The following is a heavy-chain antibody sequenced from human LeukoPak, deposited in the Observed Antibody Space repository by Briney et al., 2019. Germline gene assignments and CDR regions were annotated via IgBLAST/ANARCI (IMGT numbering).Heavy chain of an antibody. J-gene: IGHJ5*02. CDR3: ASTNYYDSSGFSNWFDP. Sequence: GGSLRLSCAASGFTFSNYEMNWVRQAPGKGLEGVSYISSSGSIYYADSVKGRFTISRDNAKNSLYLQMNSLRAEDTAIYYCASTNYYDSSGFSNWFDPWGQGTLVTVSS. CDR2: ISSSGSI. CDR1: GFTFSNYE. D-gene: IGHD3-22*01. V-gene: IGHV3-48*03.